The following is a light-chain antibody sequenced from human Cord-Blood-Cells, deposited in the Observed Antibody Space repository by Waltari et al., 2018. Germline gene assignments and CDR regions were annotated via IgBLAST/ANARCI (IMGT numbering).Light chain of an antibody. CDR1: QSVSSY. CDR3: QQRSNRPRT. J-gene: IGKJ2*01. CDR2: DAS. V-gene: IGKV3-11*01. Sequence: EIVLTQSPATLSLSPGERATLSCRASQSVSSYLAWYQQKPGQAPRLLIYDASNRATGIPARFSGSGSGTDFTLTISSLEPEDFAVYYCQQRSNRPRTFGQGTKLAIK.